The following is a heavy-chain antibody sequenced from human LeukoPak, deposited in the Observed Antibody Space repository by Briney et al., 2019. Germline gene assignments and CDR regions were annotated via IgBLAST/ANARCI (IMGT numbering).Heavy chain of an antibody. CDR1: GFTFSGYW. Sequence: GGSLRLSCAASGFTFSGYWKHWGRQAPGTGLVWVSRINTDGSSTNYADSVKGRFTISRDNTKNTVYLQMNSLRAEDTAVYYCARDLEVATGPDYWGQGTRVTVSS. D-gene: IGHD5-12*01. CDR3: ARDLEVATGPDY. J-gene: IGHJ4*02. CDR2: INTDGSST. V-gene: IGHV3-74*01.